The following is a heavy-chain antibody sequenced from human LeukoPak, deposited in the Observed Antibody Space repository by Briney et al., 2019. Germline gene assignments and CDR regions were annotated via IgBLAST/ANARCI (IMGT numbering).Heavy chain of an antibody. Sequence: GGSLRLSCAASGFNVTRHIMIWVRQAPGRGLEWVSVLYRGGNSHHADAVTGRFTISRHNSENTLYLQMNSLRHEDTAVYYCARGGYFGEDHFDYWGQGALVTVSS. CDR2: LYRGGNS. J-gene: IGHJ4*02. D-gene: IGHD3-9*01. CDR1: GFNVTRHI. V-gene: IGHV3-53*04. CDR3: ARGGYFGEDHFDY.